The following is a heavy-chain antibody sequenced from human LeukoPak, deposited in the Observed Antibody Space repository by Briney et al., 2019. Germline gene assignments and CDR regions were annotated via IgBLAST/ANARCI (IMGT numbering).Heavy chain of an antibody. CDR2: IYHTGNT. V-gene: IGHV4-4*02. J-gene: IGHJ4*02. CDR1: GDSMSSSNW. D-gene: IGHD5-12*01. CDR3: VRGGGSEVCDY. Sequence: SGTLSLTCAVSGDSMSSSNWWSWVRQPPGKGLEWIGEIYHTGNTNYSPSLKGRVTISADKSKNQFSLNVTSVTAADTAVYYCVRGGGSEVCDYWGQGTLVTVSS.